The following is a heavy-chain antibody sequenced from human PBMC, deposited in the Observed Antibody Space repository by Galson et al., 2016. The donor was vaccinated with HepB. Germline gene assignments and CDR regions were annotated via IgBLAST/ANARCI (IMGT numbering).Heavy chain of an antibody. J-gene: IGHJ4*02. Sequence: SLRLSCAASGFTFSGYNMDWVRQAPGKGLEWVSYVSSGSSAIYYVDAVKGLYTISRDNAKNSLYMQMNSLRGEDTAIYFCARDGNHGYDMDYWGQGTLVTVSS. V-gene: IGHV3-48*01. CDR3: ARDGNHGYDMDY. D-gene: IGHD1-14*01. CDR2: VSSGSSAI. CDR1: GFTFSGYN.